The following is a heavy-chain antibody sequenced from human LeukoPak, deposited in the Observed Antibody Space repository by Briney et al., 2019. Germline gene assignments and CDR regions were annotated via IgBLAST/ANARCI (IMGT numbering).Heavy chain of an antibody. Sequence: PSETLSLTCTVSGVSIRSSSYFWAWIRQPPGKGLEWIGSIYYSGSTYYNPSLKSRVTISVDTSKNQFSLKLSSVTAADTAVYYCARRNYYYYGMDVWGQGTTVTVSS. J-gene: IGHJ6*02. V-gene: IGHV4-39*01. CDR2: IYYSGST. CDR1: GVSIRSSSYF. CDR3: ARRNYYYYGMDV.